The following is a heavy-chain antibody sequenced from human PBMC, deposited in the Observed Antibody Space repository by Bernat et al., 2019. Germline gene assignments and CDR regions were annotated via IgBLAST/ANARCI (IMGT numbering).Heavy chain of an antibody. Sequence: QVQLQQWGAGLLKPSECLSLTCAVYGGSFSGYYWTWIRQPPGKGLEWIGEINHSGSTNYNPSLKSRVTISVDTSKNQFSLKFISVTAADTAVYYCARINYYDNIWGTYRFDIWGQGTMVTVSS. CDR1: GGSFSGYY. V-gene: IGHV4-34*01. CDR3: ARINYYDNIWGTYRFDI. CDR2: INHSGST. J-gene: IGHJ3*02. D-gene: IGHD3-16*02.